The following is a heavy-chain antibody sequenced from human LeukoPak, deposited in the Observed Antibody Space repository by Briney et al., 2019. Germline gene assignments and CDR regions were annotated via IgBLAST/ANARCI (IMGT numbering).Heavy chain of an antibody. J-gene: IGHJ6*02. CDR3: ARDVIVVVVAATPHYYYYGMDV. CDR2: IYYSGST. D-gene: IGHD2-15*01. V-gene: IGHV4-39*07. CDR1: GGSISSSSYY. Sequence: PSETLSLTCTVSGGSISSSSYYWGWIRQPPGKGLEWIGSIYYSGSTYYNPSLKSRVTISVDTSKNQFSLKLSSVTAADTAVYYCARDVIVVVVAATPHYYYYGMDVWGQGTTVTVSS.